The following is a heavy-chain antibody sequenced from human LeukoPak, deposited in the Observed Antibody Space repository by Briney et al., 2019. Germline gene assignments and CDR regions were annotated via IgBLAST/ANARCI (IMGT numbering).Heavy chain of an antibody. Sequence: SETLSLTCTVSGYSISSGYYWGWIRQPPGKGLEWIGSIYHSGSTYYTPSLKSRVTISVDTSKNHFSLKLSSVTAADTAVYYCARGPGDYYDSSGYAHFDYWGQGTLVTVSS. CDR2: IYHSGST. CDR1: GYSISSGYY. V-gene: IGHV4-38-2*02. D-gene: IGHD3-22*01. J-gene: IGHJ4*02. CDR3: ARGPGDYYDSSGYAHFDY.